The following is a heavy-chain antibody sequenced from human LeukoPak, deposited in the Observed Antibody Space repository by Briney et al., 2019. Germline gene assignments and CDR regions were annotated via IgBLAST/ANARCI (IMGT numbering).Heavy chain of an antibody. CDR2: INGRGTYI. CDR3: ARSGREATEIDY. J-gene: IGHJ4*02. D-gene: IGHD1-1*01. V-gene: IGHV3-11*06. CDR1: GFTFSDYF. Sequence: GGSLRLSCEASGFTFSDYFMSWVRQAPGQGLEWLSYINGRGTYIDYAESLKGRITISRDNAQNSLYLQMNSLRVEDTAVYYCARSGREATEIDYWGQGTLVTVSS.